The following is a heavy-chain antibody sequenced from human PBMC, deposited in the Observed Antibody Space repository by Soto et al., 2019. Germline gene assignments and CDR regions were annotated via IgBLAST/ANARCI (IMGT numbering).Heavy chain of an antibody. CDR3: ARTAVAAAGSSWFDL. D-gene: IGHD6-13*01. J-gene: IGHJ5*02. Sequence: SGTPSPTCPVSCGSIHSGSYYWGWIRPPPGKGLEWIGSIYYSGSTYYNPSLKSRVTISVDTSKNQFSLKLSSVTAADTAVYYCARTAVAAAGSSWFDLWGQGTLVTVSS. V-gene: IGHV4-39*01. CDR2: IYYSGST. CDR1: CGSIHSGSYY.